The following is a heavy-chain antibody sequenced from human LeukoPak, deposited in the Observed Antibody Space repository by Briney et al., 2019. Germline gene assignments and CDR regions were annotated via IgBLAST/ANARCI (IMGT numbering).Heavy chain of an antibody. CDR3: ARDIESGTLTY. Sequence: GGSLSLSCAASGFTFSSYAMTWVRQAPGKGLEWVSAISSSSSYIYYADSVKGRFTISRDNAKNSLYLQMNSLRAEDTAVYYCARDIESGTLTYWGQGTLVTVSS. CDR2: ISSSSSYI. CDR1: GFTFSSYA. J-gene: IGHJ4*02. V-gene: IGHV3-21*01. D-gene: IGHD3-3*01.